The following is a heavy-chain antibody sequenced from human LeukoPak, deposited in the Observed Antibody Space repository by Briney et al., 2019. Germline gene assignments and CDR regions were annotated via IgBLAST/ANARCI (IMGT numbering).Heavy chain of an antibody. Sequence: PSETLSLTCAVYGGSFSGYYWSWIRQPPGKGLEWIGEINHSGSTNYNPSLKSRVTISVDTSKNQFSLKLSSVTAADTAVYFCARTTEGGYTYDYFYYYYMDVWGKGTTVTISS. CDR1: GGSFSGYY. CDR2: INHSGST. CDR3: ARTTEGGYTYDYFYYYYMDV. J-gene: IGHJ6*03. D-gene: IGHD5-18*01. V-gene: IGHV4-34*01.